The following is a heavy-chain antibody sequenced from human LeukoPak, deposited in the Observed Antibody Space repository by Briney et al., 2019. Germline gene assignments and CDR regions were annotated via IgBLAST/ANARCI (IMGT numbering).Heavy chain of an antibody. CDR2: IIPIFGTA. CDR3: ARARRGCTVTNEHYYYYYYMDV. Sequence: ASVKVSCKASGGTFSSYAISWVRQAPGQGLEWMGGIIPIFGTANYAQKFQGRVTITTDESTSTAYMELSSLRSEDTAVYYCARARRGCTVTNEHYYYYYYMDVWGKGTTVTVSS. V-gene: IGHV1-69*05. CDR1: GGTFSSYA. D-gene: IGHD4-11*01. J-gene: IGHJ6*03.